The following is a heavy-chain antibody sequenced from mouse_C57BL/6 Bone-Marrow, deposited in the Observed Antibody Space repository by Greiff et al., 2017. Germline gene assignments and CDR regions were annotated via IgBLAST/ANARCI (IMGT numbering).Heavy chain of an antibody. V-gene: IGHV1-54*01. CDR1: GYAFTNYL. CDR3: ARRDYDYDGAY. Sequence: QVQLQQSGAELVRPGTSVKVSCKASGYAFTNYLIEWVKQRPGQGLEWIGVINPGSGGTNYNEKFKGKATLTADKSSSTAYMPLSSLTSEDSAVYFCARRDYDYDGAYWGQGTLVTVSA. D-gene: IGHD2-4*01. J-gene: IGHJ3*01. CDR2: INPGSGGT.